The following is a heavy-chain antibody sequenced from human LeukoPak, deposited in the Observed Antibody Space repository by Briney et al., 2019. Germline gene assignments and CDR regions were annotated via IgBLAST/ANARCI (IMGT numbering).Heavy chain of an antibody. Sequence: PGGSLRLSCAASGFSFSIYWLSWVRQAPGKGLEWLANIKQDGSQKYYVDSVKGRFTISRDNAKNSLYLQINSLRAEDTAVYYCARIGGSSSSFDYWGQGTLVTVSS. CDR1: GFSFSIYW. V-gene: IGHV3-7*01. D-gene: IGHD6-6*01. J-gene: IGHJ4*02. CDR3: ARIGGSSSSFDY. CDR2: IKQDGSQK.